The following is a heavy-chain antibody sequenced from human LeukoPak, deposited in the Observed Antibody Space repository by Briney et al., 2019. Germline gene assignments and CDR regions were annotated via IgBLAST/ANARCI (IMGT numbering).Heavy chain of an antibody. CDR2: ISSDGVSS. Sequence: ESLTLSCAASGFIFDDYARHWVRQLAGRGLEWVALISSDGVSSFYASFVRGRFTISRDNNHNSLSLQMHSLTAEDTAFYYCAREQFSHTSNYFDSWRQGILVSVSS. CDR3: AREQFSHTSNYFDS. D-gene: IGHD5-24*01. J-gene: IGHJ4*02. CDR1: GFIFDDYA. V-gene: IGHV3-43*02.